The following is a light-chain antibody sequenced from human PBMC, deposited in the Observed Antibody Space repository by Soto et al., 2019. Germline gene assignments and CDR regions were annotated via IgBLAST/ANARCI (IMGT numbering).Light chain of an antibody. Sequence: QSVLTQSPSASASLGASVKLTCTLSSGHGTYAIAWHQQQPETGPRYLMKLNSDGSHNKGDGIPDRFSGSSSGAERYLTISSLQSEDEADYYCQTWGPGIVVFGGGTKVTVL. CDR3: QTWGPGIVV. J-gene: IGLJ2*01. CDR1: SGHGTYA. CDR2: LNSDGSH. V-gene: IGLV4-69*02.